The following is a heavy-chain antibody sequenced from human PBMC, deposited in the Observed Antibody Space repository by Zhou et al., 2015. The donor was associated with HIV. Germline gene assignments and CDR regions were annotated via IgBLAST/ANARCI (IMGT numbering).Heavy chain of an antibody. CDR3: AKDPPIYYYDSKGRYFDY. CDR2: ISASAGST. Sequence: EVQLLESGGDLVQRGGSLRLSCAASGFTFSTYVMIWVRQASGKGLEWVSSISASAGSTYYADSVKGRFTISRDNSKNTLYLQMSSLRVEDTAIYYCAKDPPIYYYDSKGRYFDYWGQGTLVTVSS. V-gene: IGHV3-23*01. D-gene: IGHD3-22*01. J-gene: IGHJ4*02. CDR1: GFTFSTYV.